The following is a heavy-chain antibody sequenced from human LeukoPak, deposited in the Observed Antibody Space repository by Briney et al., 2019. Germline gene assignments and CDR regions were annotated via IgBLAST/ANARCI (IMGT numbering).Heavy chain of an antibody. CDR2: ISGSGGST. J-gene: IGHJ4*02. D-gene: IGHD5-18*01. CDR3: AKGLVYSYGPFDY. CDR1: GFTFSSYG. Sequence: GGTLRLSCAASGFTFSSYGMSWVRQAPGKGLEWVSAISGSGGSTYYADSVKGRFTISRDNSKNTLYLQMNSLRAEDTAVYYCAKGLVYSYGPFDYWGQGTLVTVSS. V-gene: IGHV3-23*01.